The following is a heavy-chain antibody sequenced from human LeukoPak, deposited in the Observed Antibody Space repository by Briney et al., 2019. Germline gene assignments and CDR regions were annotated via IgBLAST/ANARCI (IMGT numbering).Heavy chain of an antibody. Sequence: PGGSLRLSCAASGFTFSSYAMSWVRQAPGKGLEWVSAISGSGGSTYYADSVKGRFTISRDNSKNTLYLQMNSLRAEDTAVYYCAKGLGVVIRSFSAFDIWGQRTMVTVSS. CDR1: GFTFSSYA. V-gene: IGHV3-23*01. CDR2: ISGSGGST. CDR3: AKGLGVVIRSFSAFDI. J-gene: IGHJ3*02. D-gene: IGHD3-3*01.